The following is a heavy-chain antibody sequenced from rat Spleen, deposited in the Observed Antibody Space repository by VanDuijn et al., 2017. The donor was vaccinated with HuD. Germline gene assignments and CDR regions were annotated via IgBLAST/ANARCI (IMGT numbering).Heavy chain of an antibody. CDR3: ARDLGHY. J-gene: IGHJ2*01. V-gene: IGHV2-45*01. Sequence: QVQLMESGPGLVQPSETLSLTCTASGFSLTSYNVHWVRQPPGKGLEWMGVMWSGGTTDYNSALKSRLSISRDTSKNQVFLKMNSLQSEDTTTYYCARDLGHYWGQGVMVTVSS. CDR2: MWSGGTT. CDR1: GFSLTSYN.